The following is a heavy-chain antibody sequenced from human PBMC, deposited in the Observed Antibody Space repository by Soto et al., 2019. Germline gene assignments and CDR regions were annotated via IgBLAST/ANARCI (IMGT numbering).Heavy chain of an antibody. CDR2: IIPIFGTA. CDR3: ARNLGSNYVFYYGMDV. J-gene: IGHJ6*02. Sequence: SVKVSCKASGGTFSSYAISWLRQAPGQGLEWMGGIIPIFGTANYAQKFQGRVTITADESTSTAYMELSSLRSEDTAVYYCARNLGSNYVFYYGMDVWGQGTTVTVSS. CDR1: GGTFSSYA. V-gene: IGHV1-69*13. D-gene: IGHD4-4*01.